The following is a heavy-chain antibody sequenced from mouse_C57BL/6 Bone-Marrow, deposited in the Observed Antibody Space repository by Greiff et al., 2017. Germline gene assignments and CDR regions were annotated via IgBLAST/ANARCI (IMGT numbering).Heavy chain of an antibody. CDR2: ISDGGSYT. J-gene: IGHJ3*01. CDR3: ARGLSAY. V-gene: IGHV5-4*01. CDR1: GFTFSSYA. Sequence: EVHLVESGGGLVKPGGSLKLSCAASGFTFSSYAMSWVRQTPEKRLEWVATISDGGSYTYYPDNVKGRFTISRDNAKNNLYLQMSHLKAEDTAMYYCARGLSAYWGQGTLVTVSA. D-gene: IGHD6-2*01.